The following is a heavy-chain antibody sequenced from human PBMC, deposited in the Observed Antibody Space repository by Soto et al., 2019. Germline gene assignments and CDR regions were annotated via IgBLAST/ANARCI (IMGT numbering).Heavy chain of an antibody. CDR1: GYTFTTYG. J-gene: IGHJ5*02. Sequence: GASVKVSCKASGYTFTTYGISWVRQAPGQGLERMGWISAYNGNTNYAQQLQGRVTMTTDTSTNTAYMELRSLRSDDTAVYYCARDRYSSSSGGYNWFDPWGQGTLVTVSS. V-gene: IGHV1-18*01. D-gene: IGHD6-6*01. CDR2: ISAYNGNT. CDR3: ARDRYSSSSGGYNWFDP.